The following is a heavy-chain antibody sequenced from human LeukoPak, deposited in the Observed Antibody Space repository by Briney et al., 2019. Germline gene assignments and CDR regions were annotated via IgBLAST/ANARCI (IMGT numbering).Heavy chain of an antibody. CDR1: GFTFSRYW. CDR3: ARWRDAYLVNRPFDY. J-gene: IGHJ4*02. V-gene: IGHV3-7*01. D-gene: IGHD1-14*01. Sequence: GGSLRLSCAASGFTFSRYWMSWVRQAPGKGLEWVANIKPDGGEKDYVDSVKGRFTISRDNSKNSVYLQMSSLRAEDTAVYYCARWRDAYLVNRPFDYWGQGALVTVSS. CDR2: IKPDGGEK.